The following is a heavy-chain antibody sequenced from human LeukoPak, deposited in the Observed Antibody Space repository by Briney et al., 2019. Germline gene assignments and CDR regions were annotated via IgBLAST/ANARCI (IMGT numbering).Heavy chain of an antibody. J-gene: IGHJ5*02. CDR2: INAGSGNT. V-gene: IGHV1-3*01. CDR3: ARDETWFDP. CDR1: GYTFTGYY. Sequence: ASVKVSCKASGYTFTGYYMHWVRQAPGQRLEWMGWINAGSGNTKYSQKFQGRVTITRDTSASTAYMELSSLRSEDTAVYYCARDETWFDPWGQGTLVTVSS.